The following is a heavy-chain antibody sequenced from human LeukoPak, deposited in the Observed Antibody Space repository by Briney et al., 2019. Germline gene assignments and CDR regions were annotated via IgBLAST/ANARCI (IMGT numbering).Heavy chain of an antibody. Sequence: SETLSLTGTGSACSISSYCWVWIRQAPGNGLKGIGRIYTSGSTNYNPSLKSRVTMSVDTSKNQFSLKLSSVTAADTAVYYCARDRSSGWYSDYWGQGTLVTVSS. D-gene: IGHD6-19*01. V-gene: IGHV4-4*07. J-gene: IGHJ4*02. CDR2: IYTSGST. CDR3: ARDRSSGWYSDY. CDR1: ACSISSYC.